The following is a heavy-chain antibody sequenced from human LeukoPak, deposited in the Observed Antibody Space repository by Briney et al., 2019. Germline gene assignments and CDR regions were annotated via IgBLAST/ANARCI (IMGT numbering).Heavy chain of an antibody. Sequence: GGSLSLSCAASGFTVSTNYMRWVRQAPRKWLEWVSVIYSGGTTYYADSVKGRFTISRDNSKNTLYLQMNSLRDEDTAVYYCARDYYDSSGAGSLWGQGTLVTVSS. J-gene: IGHJ4*02. D-gene: IGHD3-22*01. CDR3: ARDYYDSSGAGSL. CDR1: GFTVSTNY. V-gene: IGHV3-66*02. CDR2: IYSGGTT.